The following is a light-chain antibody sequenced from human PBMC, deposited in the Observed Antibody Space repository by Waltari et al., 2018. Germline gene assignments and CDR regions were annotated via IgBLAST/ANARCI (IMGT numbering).Light chain of an antibody. CDR1: QSVSRY. CDR2: DGS. Sequence: EIVLTQSPGTLSLSPGERATLSCRASQSVSRYLAWYQQKPGKAPRLLIYDGSSRATGIPDRFSGSGSGTDFSLTISRLEPEDFAVYYCQKYGSLPATFGQGTKVEIK. J-gene: IGKJ1*01. CDR3: QKYGSLPAT. V-gene: IGKV3-20*01.